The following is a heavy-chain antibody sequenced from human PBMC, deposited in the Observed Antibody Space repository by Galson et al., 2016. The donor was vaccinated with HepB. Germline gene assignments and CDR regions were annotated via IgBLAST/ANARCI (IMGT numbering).Heavy chain of an antibody. V-gene: IGHV3-33*03. D-gene: IGHD2-15*01. J-gene: IGHJ3*02. CDR3: AKYVGYCSGGTCSIDTFDI. Sequence: SLRLSCAASGFTFSSYGMHWVRQAPGKGLEWVAVIWYDGSNEHYADSVKGRFTIARDNPKNTMYLQMNSLRGEDTAVYYCAKYVGYCSGGTCSIDTFDIWGQGTMVTVSS. CDR2: IWYDGSNE. CDR1: GFTFSSYG.